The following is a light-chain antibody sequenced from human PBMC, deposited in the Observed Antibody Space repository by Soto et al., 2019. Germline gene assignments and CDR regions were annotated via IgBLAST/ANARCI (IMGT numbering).Light chain of an antibody. CDR1: QSVSRN. V-gene: IGKV3-15*01. CDR2: GAS. CDR3: QQYNNWPSWT. J-gene: IGKJ1*01. Sequence: EIVMTQSPATLSMSPGERATLSCRASQSVSRNLAWYQQKPGQAPRLLIYGASTRATGIPARFSGSGSGTEFTLTITSLQSEDFAVYSCQQYNNWPSWTFGQGTKVEIK.